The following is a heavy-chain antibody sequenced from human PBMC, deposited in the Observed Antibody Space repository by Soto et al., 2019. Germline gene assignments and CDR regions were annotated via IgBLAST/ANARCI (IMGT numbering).Heavy chain of an antibody. V-gene: IGHV1-46*03. D-gene: IGHD3-10*01. J-gene: IGHJ5*02. Sequence: GASVKVSCKASGYIFTDYYMHWVRQAPGQELGWMGRINPSGGSTSYAQKFQGRVTMTRDTSTSTVYMELSSLRSEDTAVYYCARYGSGSHWFDPWGQGTLVTVSS. CDR3: ARYGSGSHWFDP. CDR1: GYIFTDYY. CDR2: INPSGGST.